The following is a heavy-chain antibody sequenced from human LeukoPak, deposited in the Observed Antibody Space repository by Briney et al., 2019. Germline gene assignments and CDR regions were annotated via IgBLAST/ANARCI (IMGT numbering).Heavy chain of an antibody. CDR1: GDSISGYY. V-gene: IGHV4-59*01. D-gene: IGHD6-25*01. CDR3: ARGGGGIAATP. J-gene: IGHJ3*01. CDR2: IHYSGST. Sequence: PSETLSLTCTVFGDSISGYYWSWIRQPPWKGLEWIGYIHYSGSTNYNPSLKSRVTISIDTSKKHFSLRLTSVTAADTAVYYCARGGGGIAATPWGQGTMVTVSS.